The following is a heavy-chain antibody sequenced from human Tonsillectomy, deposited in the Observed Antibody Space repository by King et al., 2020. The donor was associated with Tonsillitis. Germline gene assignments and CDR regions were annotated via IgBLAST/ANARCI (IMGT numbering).Heavy chain of an antibody. Sequence: VQLVESGGGVIQPGGSLRLSCAASRFTFSHYGMHWVRQAPGKGLEWVAFGENDAMTTSYADSVKGRFTISRDNSKNMVYLQMNSLRAEDTAVYYCAKNDYNNYGGDYWGQGTLVTVSS. CDR3: AKNDYNNYGGDY. CDR1: RFTFSHYG. V-gene: IGHV3-30*02. D-gene: IGHD4-11*01. J-gene: IGHJ4*02. CDR2: GENDAMTT.